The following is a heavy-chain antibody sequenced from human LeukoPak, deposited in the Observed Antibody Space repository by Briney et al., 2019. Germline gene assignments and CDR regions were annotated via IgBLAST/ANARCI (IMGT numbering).Heavy chain of an antibody. Sequence: GGSLRLSCAASGFTFSSYAMNWVRQAPGKGLEWVAGISSGDRTYHAESVTHRFTIYRDKSKDTLYLHMNCLRAEDTAEYYCAKDATASPYFHWFDNWGQGTQVIVSS. CDR1: GFTFSSYA. V-gene: IGHV3-23*01. D-gene: IGHD3-9*01. CDR3: AKDATASPYFHWFDN. CDR2: ISSGDRT. J-gene: IGHJ4*02.